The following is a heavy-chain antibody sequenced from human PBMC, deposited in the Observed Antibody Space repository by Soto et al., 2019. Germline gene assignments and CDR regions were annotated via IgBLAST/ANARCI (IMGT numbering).Heavy chain of an antibody. CDR1: GFTFSSYG. Sequence: QVQLVESGGGVVQPGRSLRLSCAASGFTFSSYGMHWVRQAPGKGLEWVAVIWYDGSNKYYADSVKGRFTISRDNSKNTLYLQMNSVRAEDTAVYYCARETGSGSYDYWGQGTLVTVSS. J-gene: IGHJ4*02. D-gene: IGHD3-10*01. V-gene: IGHV3-33*01. CDR2: IWYDGSNK. CDR3: ARETGSGSYDY.